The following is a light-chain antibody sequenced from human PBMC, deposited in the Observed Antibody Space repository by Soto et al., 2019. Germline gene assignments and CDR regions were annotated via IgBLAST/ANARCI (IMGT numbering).Light chain of an antibody. Sequence: DIQMTQSPSTLSASVGESVTMSCRASQNIRNWLAWYQQKPGKAPNPLIYDASSLKSGVPARFSDSGSGTEFTLTISSLQPDDFATYYCQHYNSYSEAFGQGTKVDIK. J-gene: IGKJ1*01. CDR3: QHYNSYSEA. CDR2: DAS. V-gene: IGKV1-5*01. CDR1: QNIRNW.